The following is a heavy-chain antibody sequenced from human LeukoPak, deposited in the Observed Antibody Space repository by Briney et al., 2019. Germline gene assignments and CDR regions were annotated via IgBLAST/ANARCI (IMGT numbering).Heavy chain of an antibody. CDR1: GGSISSYY. CDR2: IYYSGST. CDR3: AGSYYYYGMDV. V-gene: IGHV4-59*01. J-gene: IGHJ6*02. D-gene: IGHD3-10*01. Sequence: SETLSLTCTVSGGSISSYYWSWIRQPPGKGLEWIGYIYYSGSTNYNPSLKSRVTISVGTSKNQFSLKLSSVTAADTAVYYCAGSYYYYGMDVWGQGTTVTVSS.